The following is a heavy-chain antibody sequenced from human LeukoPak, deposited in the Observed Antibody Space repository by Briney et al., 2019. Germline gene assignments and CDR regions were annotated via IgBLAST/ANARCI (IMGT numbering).Heavy chain of an antibody. CDR2: IFYSGST. CDR3: ARQNLEYYYDSSGLDY. J-gene: IGHJ4*02. Sequence: PSETLSLTCTVSSGSISTSNYYWGWVRQPPGKALEWIGNIFYSGSTYYSPSLKSRVTISLDTSKNQFSLKLSSVTAADTAVYYCARQNLEYYYDSSGLDYWGQGTLVTVSS. D-gene: IGHD3-22*01. V-gene: IGHV4-39*01. CDR1: SGSISTSNYY.